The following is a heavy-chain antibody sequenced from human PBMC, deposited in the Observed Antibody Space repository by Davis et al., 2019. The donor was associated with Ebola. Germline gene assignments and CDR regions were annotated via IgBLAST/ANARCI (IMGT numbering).Heavy chain of an antibody. V-gene: IGHV3-30-3*01. CDR1: GSTFSSYW. CDR2: ISPDGSNR. J-gene: IGHJ4*02. CDR3: ARDGTGWYPGDY. Sequence: GESLKISCAASGSTFSSYWMSWVRQAPGKGLQWVALISPDGSNRWYADSVRGRLTTSRDNSKNTLYLQVNSLRPDDTAVYYCARDGTGWYPGDYWGQGTLVTVSS. D-gene: IGHD6-19*01.